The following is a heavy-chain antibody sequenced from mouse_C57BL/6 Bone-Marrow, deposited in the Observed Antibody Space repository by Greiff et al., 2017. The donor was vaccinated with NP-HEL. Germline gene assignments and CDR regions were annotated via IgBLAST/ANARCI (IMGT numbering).Heavy chain of an antibody. J-gene: IGHJ1*03. CDR2: IYPGGGST. V-gene: IGHV1-78*01. CDR3: ARNGAYYGSSYALDV. D-gene: IGHD1-1*01. Sequence: VQLVESDAELVKPGASVKISCKVSGYTFTDHTIHWMKQRPEQGLEWIGYIYPGGGSTKYNEKFKGKATLTADKSSSTAYMQLNSLTSEDSAVFFCARNGAYYGSSYALDVWGTGTTVTVSS. CDR1: GYTFTDHT.